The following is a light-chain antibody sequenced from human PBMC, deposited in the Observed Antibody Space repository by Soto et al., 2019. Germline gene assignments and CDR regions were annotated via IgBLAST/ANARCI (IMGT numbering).Light chain of an antibody. J-gene: IGKJ4*01. CDR2: AAS. CDR1: QSVTSSY. V-gene: IGKV3-20*01. CDR3: HPSCYSTP. Sequence: QSVVAVSLTKGERATLSCRASQSVTSSYLAWYQQKPGQAPRLLIYAASSRATGIPDRFSGSGSGTDFTLTISRLADDDIAVYSCHPSCYSTPFGGGSKVAI.